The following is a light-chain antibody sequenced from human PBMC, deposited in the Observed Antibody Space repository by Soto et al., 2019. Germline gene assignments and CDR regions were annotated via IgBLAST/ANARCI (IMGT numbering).Light chain of an antibody. J-gene: IGKJ4*01. CDR3: QQYDNWPLT. Sequence: EIVMTQSPATLSVSPGEEATLSCRASQSVGSNLSWYQQKRGQAPGLLIYGASTRAAGIPVRFSGSGSGTAFTLTVSSLQSEDSAVYYCQQYDNWPLTFGGGTRVEIK. CDR1: QSVGSN. CDR2: GAS. V-gene: IGKV3-15*01.